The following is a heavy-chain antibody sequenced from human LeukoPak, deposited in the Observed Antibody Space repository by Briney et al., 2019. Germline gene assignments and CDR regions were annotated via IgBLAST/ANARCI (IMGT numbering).Heavy chain of an antibody. J-gene: IGHJ4*02. Sequence: GESMKISCKASEYSFTSYWIGWVRQMPGKGLEWADNIQPGNPEIRYSPSFQGQVTLSADKSISTAYLQWSSLKASDTAMYYCARRHYYYDRSGFYYYFDTWGQGTQVTVTS. V-gene: IGHV5-51*01. CDR1: EYSFTSYW. CDR3: ARRHYYYDRSGFYYYFDT. CDR2: IQPGNPEI. D-gene: IGHD3-22*01.